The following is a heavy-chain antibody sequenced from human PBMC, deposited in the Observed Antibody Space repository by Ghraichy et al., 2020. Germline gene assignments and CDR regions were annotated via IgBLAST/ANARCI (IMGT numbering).Heavy chain of an antibody. Sequence: SQTLSLTCAVYGGSFSGYYWSWVRQPQGKGLEWIGEINHSGRTNYNPSLKSRVTISVDTSKNQFSLNLSSVTAADTAVYYCARGGRSTSPPGYWGQGTLVTVSS. J-gene: IGHJ4*02. D-gene: IGHD2-2*01. CDR2: INHSGRT. V-gene: IGHV4-34*01. CDR1: GGSFSGYY. CDR3: ARGGRSTSPPGY.